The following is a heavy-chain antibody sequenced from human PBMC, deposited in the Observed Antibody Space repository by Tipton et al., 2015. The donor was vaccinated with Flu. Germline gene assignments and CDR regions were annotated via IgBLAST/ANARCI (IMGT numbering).Heavy chain of an antibody. J-gene: IGHJ4*02. D-gene: IGHD3-22*01. Sequence: SLRLSCAASGFTFSSYSMNWVRQAPGKGLEWVSSISSSSSYIYYADSVKGRFTISRDNAKNSLYLQMNSLRAEDTAVYYCATAMIVVVRDDYWGQGTLATVSS. CDR3: ATAMIVVVRDDY. V-gene: IGHV3-21*01. CDR1: GFTFSSYS. CDR2: ISSSSSYI.